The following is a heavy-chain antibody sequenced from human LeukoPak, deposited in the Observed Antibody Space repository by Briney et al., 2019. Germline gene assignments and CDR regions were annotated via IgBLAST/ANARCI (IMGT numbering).Heavy chain of an antibody. J-gene: IGHJ4*02. V-gene: IGHV3-30-3*01. CDR1: GFTFSSYA. Sequence: PGRSLRLSCAASGFTFSSYAMHWVRQAPGKGLEWVAVISYDGSNKYYADSVKGRFTISRDNSKNTLYLQMNSLRAEDTAVYYCASSGYSGYDYRYWGQGTLVTVSS. CDR3: ASSGYSGYDYRY. CDR2: ISYDGSNK. D-gene: IGHD5-12*01.